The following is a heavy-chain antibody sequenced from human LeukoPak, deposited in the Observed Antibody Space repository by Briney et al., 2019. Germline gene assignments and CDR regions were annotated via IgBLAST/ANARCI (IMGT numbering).Heavy chain of an antibody. CDR1: GFTFSSYW. J-gene: IGHJ4*02. CDR3: AREGAPGYYDSSGYYGY. Sequence: PGGSLRLSCAASGFTFSSYWMSWVRQAPGKGLEWVANIKQDGSEEYYVDSVKGRFTISRDNAKNSLYLQMNSLRAEDTAVYYCAREGAPGYYDSSGYYGYWGQGTLVTVSS. V-gene: IGHV3-7*01. D-gene: IGHD3-22*01. CDR2: IKQDGSEE.